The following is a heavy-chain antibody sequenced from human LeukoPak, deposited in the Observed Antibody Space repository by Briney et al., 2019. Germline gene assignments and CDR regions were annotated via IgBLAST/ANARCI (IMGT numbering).Heavy chain of an antibody. CDR3: AKYFASGSYYKLPH. D-gene: IGHD3-10*01. J-gene: IGHJ1*01. CDR1: GFSFSTYS. Sequence: GGSLRLSCAASGFSFSTYSINWVRQAPGKGLEWVSSISSRSDYIYYADSVKGRFTISRDNSKNTLYLQMNSLRAEDTAVYYCAKYFASGSYYKLPHWGQGTLVTVSS. V-gene: IGHV3-21*04. CDR2: ISSRSDYI.